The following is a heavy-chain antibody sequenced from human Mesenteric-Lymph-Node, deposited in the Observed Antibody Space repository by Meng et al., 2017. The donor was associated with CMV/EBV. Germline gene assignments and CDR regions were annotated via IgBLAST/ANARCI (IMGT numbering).Heavy chain of an antibody. V-gene: IGHV1-69*06. CDR1: GGTFSSYA. D-gene: IGHD1-14*01. CDR2: IIPIFGTA. CDR3: AREEGPEDAFDI. J-gene: IGHJ3*02. Sequence: KASGGTFSSYAISWVRQAPGQGLEWMGGIIPIFGTADYAQKFQGRVTITADKSTSTAYMELSSLRSEDTAVYYCAREEGPEDAFDIWGQGTMVTVSS.